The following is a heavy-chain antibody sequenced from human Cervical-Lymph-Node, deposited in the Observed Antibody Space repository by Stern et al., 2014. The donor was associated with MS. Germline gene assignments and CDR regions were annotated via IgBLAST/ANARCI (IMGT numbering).Heavy chain of an antibody. D-gene: IGHD2-15*01. CDR2: ISACNGNT. CDR3: ARDLLGSENPFDI. V-gene: IGHV1-18*01. Sequence: VQLGQSGAEVKKPGASVKVSCKASGYTFTSYGISWVRQAPGQGIEWMGLISACNGNTIYAHTLQGRVTMTTDTSTSTAYIELRSLRSNDTALYYCARDLLGSENPFDIWGQGTMITVSS. J-gene: IGHJ3*02. CDR1: GYTFTSYG.